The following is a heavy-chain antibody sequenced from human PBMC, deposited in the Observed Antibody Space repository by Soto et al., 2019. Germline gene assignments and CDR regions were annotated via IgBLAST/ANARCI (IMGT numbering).Heavy chain of an antibody. CDR3: AAELGFGKLSVV. CDR2: IIPLFGTT. V-gene: IGHV1-69*05. Sequence: SVKVSCKASGGTFKDCVISWVRQAPGQGLEWMGGIIPLFGTTDFAQRFQGRLTITTDESTTTAYMEMSRVRSEDTATYYVAAELGFGKLSVVWGQGATRTVS. J-gene: IGHJ6*01. D-gene: IGHD3-10*01. CDR1: GGTFKDCV.